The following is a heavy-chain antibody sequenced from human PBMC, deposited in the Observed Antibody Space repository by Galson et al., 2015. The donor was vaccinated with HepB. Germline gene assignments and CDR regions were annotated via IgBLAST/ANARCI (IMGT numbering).Heavy chain of an antibody. J-gene: IGHJ6*02. D-gene: IGHD2-2*01. V-gene: IGHV6-1*01. CDR1: GDSVSSNSAA. CDR3: AREAPPKDIVVVPAAMVTYYYYGMDV. Sequence: CAISGDSVSSNSAAWNWIRQSPSRGLEWLGRTYYRSKWYNDYAVSVKSRITINPDTSKNQFSLQLNSVTPEDTAVYYCAREAPPKDIVVVPAAMVTYYYYGMDVWGQGTTVTVSS. CDR2: TYYRSKWYN.